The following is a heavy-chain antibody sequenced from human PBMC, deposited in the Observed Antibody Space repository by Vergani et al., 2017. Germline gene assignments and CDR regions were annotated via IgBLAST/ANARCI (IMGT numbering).Heavy chain of an antibody. D-gene: IGHD6-19*01. Sequence: QVQLQESGPGLVKSSETLSLTCSVSFDSIRNLYCNWIRQHPGKGLEWIGSIHYRENTNYNPSLKTRVTISVDTSKNQFSLTLTAVTAADTAVYYCASDTHSGQRADRWGQGILVTVTS. J-gene: IGHJ5*02. CDR2: IHYRENT. V-gene: IGHV4-59*11. CDR1: FDSIRNLY. CDR3: ASDTHSGQRADR.